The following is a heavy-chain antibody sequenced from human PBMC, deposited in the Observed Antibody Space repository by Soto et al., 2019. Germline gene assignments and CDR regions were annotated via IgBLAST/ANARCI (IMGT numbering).Heavy chain of an antibody. V-gene: IGHV4-34*01. CDR1: GGSLSGYY. CDR2: INHSGST. J-gene: IGHJ5*02. D-gene: IGHD2-15*01. CDR3: AIGGVVADNWFDP. Sequence: XASLSLNCAVYGGSLSGYYWSWIRQPPGKGLEWIGEINHSGSTNYNPSLKSRVTISVDTSKNQFSLKLSSVTAADTAVYYCAIGGVVADNWFDPWGQGTLVTVSS.